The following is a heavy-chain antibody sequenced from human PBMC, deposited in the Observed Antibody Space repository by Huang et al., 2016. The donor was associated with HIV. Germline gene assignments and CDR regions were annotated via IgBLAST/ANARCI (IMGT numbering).Heavy chain of an antibody. J-gene: IGHJ5*01. Sequence: QVELVQSGVEVKRPGASVRVSCKAAGYIFTKYGINWVRQAPGQGLEWMGWISAYNGNTNYAEKFQGRVTLTRDTSATTAYMELRDVTYADTAVYYCARDHWYPLQNWFDLWGQGTLVTVSS. CDR3: ARDHWYPLQNWFDL. V-gene: IGHV1-18*01. CDR1: GYIFTKYG. D-gene: IGHD1-1*01. CDR2: ISAYNGNT.